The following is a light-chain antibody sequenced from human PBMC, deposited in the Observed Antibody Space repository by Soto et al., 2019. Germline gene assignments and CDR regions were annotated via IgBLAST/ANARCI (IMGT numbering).Light chain of an antibody. J-gene: IGLJ2*01. CDR3: AAWDDSLNGRV. CDR2: SND. CDR1: SSNIGSNT. V-gene: IGLV1-44*01. Sequence: QSVLTQPPSASGTPGQRVSFSCSGTSSNIGSNTETWYSQFPGTAPKLLIFSNDQRPSGVPDRFSGSKSGTSASLAISGLQSEDEADYYCAAWDDSLNGRVFGGGTKLTVL.